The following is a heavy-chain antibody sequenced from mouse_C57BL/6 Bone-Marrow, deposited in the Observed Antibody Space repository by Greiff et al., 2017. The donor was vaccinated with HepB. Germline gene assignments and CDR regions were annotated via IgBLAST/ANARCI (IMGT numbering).Heavy chain of an antibody. Sequence: QVQLQQPGAELVKPGASVKLSCKASGYTFTSYWMHWVKQRPGRGLEWIGRIDPNSGGTKYNEKFKSKATLTVDKPSSKAYMQLSSLTSEDAAVYYCASTDYYGSRGNAMDYWGQGTSVTVSS. J-gene: IGHJ4*01. D-gene: IGHD1-1*01. V-gene: IGHV1-72*01. CDR3: ASTDYYGSRGNAMDY. CDR2: IDPNSGGT. CDR1: GYTFTSYW.